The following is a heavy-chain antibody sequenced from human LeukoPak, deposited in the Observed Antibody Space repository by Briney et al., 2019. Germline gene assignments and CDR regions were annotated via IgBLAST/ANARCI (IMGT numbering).Heavy chain of an antibody. CDR2: INHSGKS. J-gene: IGHJ4*02. V-gene: IGHV4-38-2*02. D-gene: IGHD5-24*01. Sequence: SETLSLTCTVSGYSISSGYYWGWIRRPPRKGLEWISSINHSGKSFYNPSVKSRLAISVDTCKNQFSLKLTSVTAADTAVYYCARLYLPATRFDYWGQGTLVTVSS. CDR1: GYSISSGYY. CDR3: ARLYLPATRFDY.